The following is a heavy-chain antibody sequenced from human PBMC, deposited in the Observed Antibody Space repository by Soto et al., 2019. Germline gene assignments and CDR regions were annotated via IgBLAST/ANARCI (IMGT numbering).Heavy chain of an antibody. Sequence: SETRSLTCTFSVVSVSSGDYFCSWLRQSPGKRLEWIAYIYYSGSTNYNPSLKSRATISVDTSKSQVSLTLTSMTAADAALYYCARSPNYSSYGFDVWCQGTAVTLSS. V-gene: IGHV4-61*08. CDR2: IYYSGST. CDR3: ARSPNYSSYGFDV. J-gene: IGHJ6*02. D-gene: IGHD2-21*01. CDR1: VVSVSSGDYF.